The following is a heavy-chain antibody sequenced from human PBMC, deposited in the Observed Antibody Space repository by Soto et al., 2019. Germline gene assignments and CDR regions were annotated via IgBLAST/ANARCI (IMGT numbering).Heavy chain of an antibody. CDR1: GFTFSSYS. Sequence: GGSLRLSCAASGFTFSSYSMNWVRQAPGKGLEWVSYISSSSSTIYYADSVKGRFTISRDNAKNSLYLQMNSLRDEDTAVYYCARSHYYDSSGYYSLPNDAFDIWGQGTMVTVSS. J-gene: IGHJ3*02. V-gene: IGHV3-48*02. CDR2: ISSSSSTI. D-gene: IGHD3-22*01. CDR3: ARSHYYDSSGYYSLPNDAFDI.